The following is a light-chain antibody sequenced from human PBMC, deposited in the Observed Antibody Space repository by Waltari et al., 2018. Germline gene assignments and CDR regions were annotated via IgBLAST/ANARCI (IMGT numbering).Light chain of an antibody. Sequence: EIVLTQSPGTLSLSPGERATLSCRASKRVSSSYLAWYQQKPGQAPKLLIYGASSMATGIPDRFSGSGSGTDFTLTISRLEPEDFAVYYCQQYGSSPKTFGQGTKLEIK. V-gene: IGKV3-20*01. CDR3: QQYGSSPKT. CDR2: GAS. J-gene: IGKJ2*01. CDR1: KRVSSSY.